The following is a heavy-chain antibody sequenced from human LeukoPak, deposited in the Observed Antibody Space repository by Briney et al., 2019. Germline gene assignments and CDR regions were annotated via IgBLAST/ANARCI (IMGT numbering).Heavy chain of an antibody. CDR2: ISYDGSNK. CDR1: GFTFSSYG. J-gene: IGHJ4*02. V-gene: IGHV3-30*18. D-gene: IGHD2-21*02. Sequence: PGGSLRLSCAASGFTFSSYGMHWVRQAPGKGLEGVAVISYDGSNKYYADSVKGRFTISRDNSKNTLYLQMNSLRAEDTAVYYCAKATSGYCDYWGQGTLVTVSS. CDR3: AKATSGYCDY.